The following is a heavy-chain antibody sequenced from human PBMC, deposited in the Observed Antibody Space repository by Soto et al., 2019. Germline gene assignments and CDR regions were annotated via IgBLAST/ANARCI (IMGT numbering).Heavy chain of an antibody. CDR2: ISSNGGST. CDR3: VRYSSSPP. Sequence: GGALRIPWSASGFTLSRSCHPWVRQAPGKGLEYVSAISSNGGSTYYVDSVKGRFTISRDNSKNTLYLQMSSLRAEDTAVYYCVRYSSSPPWGQGTLVTVSS. V-gene: IGHV3-64D*08. CDR1: GFTLSRSC. J-gene: IGHJ5*02. D-gene: IGHD6-13*01.